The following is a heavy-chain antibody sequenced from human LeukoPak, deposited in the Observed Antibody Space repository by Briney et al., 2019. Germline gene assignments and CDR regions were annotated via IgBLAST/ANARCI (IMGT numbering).Heavy chain of an antibody. CDR1: GGSISSGDYY. CDR2: IYYSGTT. Sequence: SETLSLTCIVSGGSISSGDYYWSWIRQPPGKGLEWIGYIYYSGTTYYNPSLESRLTISVDTSKNQFSLQLRSVTAADTAMYYCARCSSHGHRHFDYWGQGTLVTVSS. J-gene: IGHJ4*02. V-gene: IGHV4-30-4*01. CDR3: ARCSSHGHRHFDY. D-gene: IGHD6-13*01.